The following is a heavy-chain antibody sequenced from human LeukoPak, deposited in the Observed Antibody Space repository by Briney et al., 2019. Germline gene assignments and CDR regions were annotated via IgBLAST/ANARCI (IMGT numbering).Heavy chain of an antibody. CDR2: IYYSGST. J-gene: IGHJ4*02. Sequence: GSLRLSCAASGFTFSSYAMSWVRQPPGKGLEWIGSIYYSGSTYYNPSLKSRVTISVDTSKNQFSLKLSSVTAADTAVYYCARRHGSYYYDSSGDDYWGQGTLVTVSS. CDR3: ARRHGSYYYDSSGDDY. D-gene: IGHD3-22*01. CDR1: GFTFSSYA. V-gene: IGHV4-39*01.